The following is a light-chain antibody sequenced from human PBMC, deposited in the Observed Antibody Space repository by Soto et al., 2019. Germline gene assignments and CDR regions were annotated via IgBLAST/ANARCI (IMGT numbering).Light chain of an antibody. J-gene: IGLJ2*01. CDR3: LLSYNAARV. CDR1: TGAVTSNHH. Sequence: QAVVTQEPSLTVSPGGTVTLTCGSSTGAVTSNHHPYWFQQKAGQAPRTLMYDTSNKHSWTPARFSGYLLGDKAALTLSGAQPEDEDQYYCLLSYNAARVFGGVTKLTVL. V-gene: IGLV7-46*01. CDR2: DTS.